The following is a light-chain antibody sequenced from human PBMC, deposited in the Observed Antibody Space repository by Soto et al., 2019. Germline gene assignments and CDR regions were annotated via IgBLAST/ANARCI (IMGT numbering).Light chain of an antibody. CDR1: QSISSW. J-gene: IGKJ1*01. V-gene: IGKV1-5*03. Sequence: DIQMTQSPSTLSASVGDRVTITCRASQSISSWLAWYQQKPGKAPKLLIYKASSLESGVPSRFSGSGSGTEFTLTIRSLEPDVFATYYCQQYNSYPWTFGQGTKVEIK. CDR3: QQYNSYPWT. CDR2: KAS.